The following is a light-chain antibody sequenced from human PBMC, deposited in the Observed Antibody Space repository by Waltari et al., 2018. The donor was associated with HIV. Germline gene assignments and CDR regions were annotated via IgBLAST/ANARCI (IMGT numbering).Light chain of an antibody. CDR2: KAS. CDR1: QNINTW. Sequence: DIQMTQSPSTLSTSLGDTITITCRASQNINTWLAWYQQKPGRAPTLLIYKASSLEKGVPSRFSGSGSGTEFTLTISGLQPDDFATYYCQQYSTSPPWTFGQGTKVDI. V-gene: IGKV1-5*03. J-gene: IGKJ1*01. CDR3: QQYSTSPPWT.